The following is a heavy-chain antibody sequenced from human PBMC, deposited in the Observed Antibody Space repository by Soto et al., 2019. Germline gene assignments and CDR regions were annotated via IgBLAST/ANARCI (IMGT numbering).Heavy chain of an antibody. CDR2: INPNSGGT. V-gene: IGHV1-2*04. CDR3: GRSVGLSYGMDV. D-gene: IGHD1-26*01. J-gene: IGHJ6*02. Sequence: ASVKVSCKASGYTFTGYYMHWVRQAPGQGLEWMGWINPNSGGTNYAQKFQGWVTMTRDTSTSTAYMELRRLRSDDTAVYYCGRSVGLSYGMDVWGQGTTVTVS. CDR1: GYTFTGYY.